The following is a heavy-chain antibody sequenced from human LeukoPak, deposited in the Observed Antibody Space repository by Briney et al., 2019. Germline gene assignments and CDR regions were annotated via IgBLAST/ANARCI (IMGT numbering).Heavy chain of an antibody. Sequence: SETLSLTCAVSGGSITSGGYSWSWIRQPPGKGLEWIGYIYHSGSTYYNPSLKSRVTISLDRSTKQLSLKLSSVTAADTAVYYCARGSSGVSRWFDPWGQGTLVTVSS. CDR2: IYHSGST. D-gene: IGHD3-10*01. CDR3: ARGSSGVSRWFDP. J-gene: IGHJ5*02. CDR1: GGSITSGGYS. V-gene: IGHV4-30-2*01.